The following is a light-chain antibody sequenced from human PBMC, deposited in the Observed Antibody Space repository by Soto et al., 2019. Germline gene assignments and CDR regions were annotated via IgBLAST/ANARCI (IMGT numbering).Light chain of an antibody. CDR1: QSVSSN. CDR2: DAS. V-gene: IGKV3-15*01. Sequence: EILLTQSRATLSLSPGERGTLSWRASQSVSSNLAWHQQKPGQAPRIRMYDASTRATGIPARFSGSGSGTEFTLTISSLPSEDCAVYYCQQYHNWPITFGQGTRLEI. J-gene: IGKJ5*01. CDR3: QQYHNWPIT.